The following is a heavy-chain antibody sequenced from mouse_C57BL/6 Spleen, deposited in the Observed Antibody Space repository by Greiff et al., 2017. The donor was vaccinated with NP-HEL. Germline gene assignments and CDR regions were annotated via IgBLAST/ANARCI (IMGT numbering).Heavy chain of an antibody. CDR3: ARPSNWDGYFDY. CDR2: ISNGGGST. D-gene: IGHD4-1*01. V-gene: IGHV5-12*01. J-gene: IGHJ2*01. CDR1: GFTFSDYY. Sequence: EVQVVESGGGLVQPGGSLKLSCAASGFTFSDYYMYWVRQTPEKRLEWVAYISNGGGSTYYPDTVKGRFTISRDNAKNTLYLQMSRLKSEDTAMYYCARPSNWDGYFDYWGQGTTLTVSS.